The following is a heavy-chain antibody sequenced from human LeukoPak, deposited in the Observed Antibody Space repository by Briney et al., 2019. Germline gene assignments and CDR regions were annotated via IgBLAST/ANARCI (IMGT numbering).Heavy chain of an antibody. J-gene: IGHJ4*02. Sequence: GGSLRLSCAASGFTFSSYGMHWVRQAPGKGLEWVAVIWYDGSNKYYADSVKGRFTISRDNSKNTLYLQMNSLRAEDTAVYYCARDRPNYYGSGSYLDYWGQGTLVTVSS. CDR2: IWYDGSNK. CDR1: GFTFSSYG. CDR3: ARDRPNYYGSGSYLDY. D-gene: IGHD3-10*01. V-gene: IGHV3-33*01.